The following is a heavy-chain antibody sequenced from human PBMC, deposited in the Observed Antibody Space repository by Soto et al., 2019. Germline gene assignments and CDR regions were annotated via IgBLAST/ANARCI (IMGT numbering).Heavy chain of an antibody. CDR1: EFTFTSYD. V-gene: IGHV1-8*01. CDR2: MNPNSGNT. J-gene: IGHJ4*02. D-gene: IGHD6-6*01. Sequence: QVQLVQSGAEVKQPGASVKVSCKGSEFTFTSYDINWVRQATGQGLEWIGWMNPNSGNTGYAQRFQGRVTMTRNTSLRTAYMEVSGLTGDDTAVYYCARGREVWFGTYSSSSRFCFWGQGTL. CDR3: ARGREVWFGTYSSSSRFCF.